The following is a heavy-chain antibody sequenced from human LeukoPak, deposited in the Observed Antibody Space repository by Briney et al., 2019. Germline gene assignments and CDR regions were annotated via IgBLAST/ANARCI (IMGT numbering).Heavy chain of an antibody. D-gene: IGHD3-22*01. Sequence: SETLSLTCTVSGGSISSYYWSWIRQPPGKGLEWIGYIYYSGSTNYNPSLKSRVTISVDTSKNQFSLKLNSVTAADTAVYYCARQDVSGYYSSHWYFDLWGRGTLVAVSS. CDR1: GGSISSYY. V-gene: IGHV4-59*08. CDR3: ARQDVSGYYSSHWYFDL. J-gene: IGHJ2*01. CDR2: IYYSGST.